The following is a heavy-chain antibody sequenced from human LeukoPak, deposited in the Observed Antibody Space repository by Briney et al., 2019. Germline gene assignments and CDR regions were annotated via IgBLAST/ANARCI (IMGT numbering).Heavy chain of an antibody. CDR1: GFTLISYS. J-gene: IGHJ3*02. CDR2: ISSSSSYI. Sequence: GGSLRLSCAASGFTLISYSMNWVRQAPGKGLEWVSSISSSSSYIHSADSVRGRFTISRDNAKNSLFLQMNSLRAEDTAVYYCARDEWGDAFDIWGQGTMVTVFS. V-gene: IGHV3-21*01. CDR3: ARDEWGDAFDI. D-gene: IGHD1-26*01.